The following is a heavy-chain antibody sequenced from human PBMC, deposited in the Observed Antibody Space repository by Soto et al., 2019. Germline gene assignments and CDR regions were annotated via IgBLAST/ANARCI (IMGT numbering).Heavy chain of an antibody. J-gene: IGHJ4*01. Sequence: SETLSLTCTVSGVSITTDLDYWGWVRQPPGKGLEWIGYIYYDGSRYYNPSLKSPVDISMDSSQNQFSLRLDSVTGADTAIYYCVRGNKCKTTTTCYRYFDFWGRGTLVTVSS. V-gene: IGHV4-30-4*01. CDR1: GVSITTDLDY. CDR2: IYYDGSR. D-gene: IGHD2-2*02. CDR3: VRGNKCKTTTTCYRYFDF.